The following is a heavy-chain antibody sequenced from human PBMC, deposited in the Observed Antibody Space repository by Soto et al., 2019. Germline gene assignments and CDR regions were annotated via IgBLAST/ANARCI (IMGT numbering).Heavy chain of an antibody. CDR2: IYYSGST. Sequence: PSETLSLTCTVSGGSISSSSYYWGWIRQPPGKGLEWIGSIYYSGSTYYNPSLKSRVTISVDTSKNQFSLKLSSVTAADTAVYYCARYGHSRGWTGWVDYWGHGPLVTVS. CDR3: ARYGHSRGWTGWVDY. D-gene: IGHD6-19*01. V-gene: IGHV4-39*01. J-gene: IGHJ4*01. CDR1: GGSISSSSYY.